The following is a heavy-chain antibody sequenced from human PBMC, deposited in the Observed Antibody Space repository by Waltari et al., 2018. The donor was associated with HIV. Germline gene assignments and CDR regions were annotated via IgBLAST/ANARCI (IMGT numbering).Heavy chain of an antibody. CDR3: AKDCGGDCYMD. V-gene: IGHV3-23*01. J-gene: IGHJ4*02. D-gene: IGHD2-21*02. CDR1: GFTFSGYA. Sequence: EVQLLESGGGLVQPGGSLRVSCAASGFTFSGYAMSWVRQAPGKGLGWVSAISVSGRSTYYADSVKGRFTISRDNSKNTVYLQMNSLRAEDTALYYCAKDCGGDCYMDWGQGTLVTVSS. CDR2: ISVSGRST.